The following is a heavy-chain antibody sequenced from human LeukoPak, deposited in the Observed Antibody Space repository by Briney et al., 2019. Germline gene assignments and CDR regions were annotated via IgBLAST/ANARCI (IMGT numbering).Heavy chain of an antibody. CDR1: GGSISSYY. CDR3: ASFGSSSDAFDI. J-gene: IGHJ3*02. Sequence: SETLSLTCTVSGGSISSYYWSWIRQPAGRGLEWIGRIYTSGSTNYNPSLKSRVTMSVDTSKNQFSLKLSSVTAADTAVYYCASFGSSSDAFDIWGQGTMVTVSS. D-gene: IGHD6-13*01. CDR2: IYTSGST. V-gene: IGHV4-4*07.